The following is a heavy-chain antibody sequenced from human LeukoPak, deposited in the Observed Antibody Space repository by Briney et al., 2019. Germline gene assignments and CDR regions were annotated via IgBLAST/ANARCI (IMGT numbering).Heavy chain of an antibody. Sequence: SETLSLTCSVSGGSISSGDYYWSWIRQPPGKGLEWIGHIYHSGFTYYSPSLKSRVTFLVDTSKNQFSLKLSSVTAADTAVYYCARDRSPGPLDYWGQGTLVTVSS. CDR3: ARDRSPGPLDY. J-gene: IGHJ4*02. CDR1: GGSISSGDYY. D-gene: IGHD6-19*01. V-gene: IGHV4-30-4*08. CDR2: IYHSGFT.